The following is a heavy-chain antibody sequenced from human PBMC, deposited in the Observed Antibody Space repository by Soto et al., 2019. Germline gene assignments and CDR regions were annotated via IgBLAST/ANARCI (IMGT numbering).Heavy chain of an antibody. J-gene: IGHJ4*02. V-gene: IGHV1-69*01. CDR1: GGSLRNSV. CDR3: ARLGHPGH. CDR2: VIPILGTA. Sequence: QVQLVQSGAEVKKPGSSVKVSCTASGGSLRNSVISWVRQAPAQRLEWMGGVIPILGTANYAQKFQGRVTMTADEDTSTAYMDLSSLSADDTAVYYCARLGHPGHWGPGTLVIVSS.